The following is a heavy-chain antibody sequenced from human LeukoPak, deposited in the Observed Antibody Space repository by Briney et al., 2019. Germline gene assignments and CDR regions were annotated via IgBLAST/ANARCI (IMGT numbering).Heavy chain of an antibody. CDR1: GFTFSSYW. D-gene: IGHD3-16*02. V-gene: IGHV3-21*01. Sequence: PGGSLRLSCATSGFTFSSYWMSWARQAPGKGLEWVSSISSSSSYIYYADSVKGRFTISRDNAKNSLYLQMNSLRAEDTAVYYCARVRSTYYDYVWGSYRYDYWGQGTLVTVSS. J-gene: IGHJ4*02. CDR2: ISSSSSYI. CDR3: ARVRSTYYDYVWGSYRYDY.